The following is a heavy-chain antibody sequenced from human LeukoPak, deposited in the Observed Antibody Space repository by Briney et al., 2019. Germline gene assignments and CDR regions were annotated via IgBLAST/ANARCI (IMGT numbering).Heavy chain of an antibody. Sequence: GGSLRLSCAASGFIVSSNYMSWVRQAPGKGLEWVSVIYSDGSTYYADSVKGRFTISRDNSKNTLYFQMNSLRAEDTAVYYCARDPRYGGKFDYWGQGTLVTVSS. CDR3: ARDPRYGGKFDY. D-gene: IGHD4-23*01. CDR2: IYSDGST. J-gene: IGHJ4*02. CDR1: GFIVSSNY. V-gene: IGHV3-53*01.